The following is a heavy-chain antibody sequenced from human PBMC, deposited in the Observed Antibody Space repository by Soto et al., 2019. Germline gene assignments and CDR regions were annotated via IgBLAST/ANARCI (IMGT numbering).Heavy chain of an antibody. CDR2: IYKSTTT. J-gene: IGHJ5*01. CDR1: GDSISTVDYF. V-gene: IGHV4-30-4*02. Sequence: SDTLSLTCSVSGDSISTVDYFWAWIRQPPGQALEYIGYIYKSTTTYYNPSFESRVAISLDTSNSQFSLTVTSVTAADTAVYFCARGRYCLTGRCFPNWFDSWGQGTLVTVSS. D-gene: IGHD2-15*01. CDR3: ARGRYCLTGRCFPNWFDS.